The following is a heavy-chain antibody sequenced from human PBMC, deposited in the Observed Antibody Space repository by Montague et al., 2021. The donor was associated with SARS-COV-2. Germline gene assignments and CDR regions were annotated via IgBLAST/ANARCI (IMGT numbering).Heavy chain of an antibody. J-gene: IGHJ3*02. Sequence: SGSTNXNPSLKSRVTISLDTSKNQFSLKLNSVTAADTAVYYGARGSYGPDAGDMWGQGTIVTVSS. D-gene: IGHD5-18*01. CDR2: SGST. CDR3: ARGSYGPDAGDM. V-gene: IGHV4-59*09.